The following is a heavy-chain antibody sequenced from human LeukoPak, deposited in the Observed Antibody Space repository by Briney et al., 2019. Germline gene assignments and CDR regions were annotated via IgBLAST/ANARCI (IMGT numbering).Heavy chain of an antibody. V-gene: IGHV3-74*01. J-gene: IGHJ3*01. Sequence: PGGSLRLSCAASGFTFSSYWMHWVRQAPGKGLVWVSRINSDGSSTSYADSVKGRFTISRDNAKNTLYLQMNSLRAEDTAVYYCGRVRYFYESSGYYPPTDAFDVWGQGTMVTVSS. D-gene: IGHD3-22*01. CDR1: GFTFSSYW. CDR3: GRVRYFYESSGYYPPTDAFDV. CDR2: INSDGSST.